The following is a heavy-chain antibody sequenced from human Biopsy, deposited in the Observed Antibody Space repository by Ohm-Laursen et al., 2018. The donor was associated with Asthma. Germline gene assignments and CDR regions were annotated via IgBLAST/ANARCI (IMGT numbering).Heavy chain of an antibody. D-gene: IGHD3-22*01. J-gene: IGHJ6*02. CDR2: IMTAFGTT. CDR1: GGTFSNFA. V-gene: IGHV1-69*13. Sequence: VKISCKAPGGTFSNFAISWVRQAPGQGLEWLGGIMTAFGTTNYAPKFQGRVTITADESTSTAYMEVTSLRSEDTAIYYCARCQVGYSSGWSLLLKKIYYSGMDVWGQGTAVTVSS. CDR3: ARCQVGYSSGWSLLLKKIYYSGMDV.